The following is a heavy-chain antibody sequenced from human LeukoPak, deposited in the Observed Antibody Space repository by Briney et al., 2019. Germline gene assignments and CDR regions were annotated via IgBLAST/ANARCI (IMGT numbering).Heavy chain of an antibody. J-gene: IGHJ4*02. CDR2: IYGGGST. CDR3: ARELED. Sequence: ETLSLTCAVYGESFSGFYWSWIRQTPGKGLEWVSVIYGGGSTYYIDSVKGRFTISRDNSKNTLYLQMNSLRAEDTAVYYCARELEDWGQGTLVTVSS. D-gene: IGHD5-24*01. V-gene: IGHV3-53*01. CDR1: GESFSGFY.